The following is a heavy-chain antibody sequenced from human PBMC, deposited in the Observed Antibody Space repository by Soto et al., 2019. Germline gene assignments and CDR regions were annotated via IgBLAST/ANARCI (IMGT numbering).Heavy chain of an antibody. V-gene: IGHV1-2*02. Sequence: ASVKVSCKASGYTFTGYYMHWVRQAPGQGLEWMGWINPNSGGTNYAQKFQGRVTMTRDTSISTAYMELSRLRSDDTAVYYCASDGCEVGAIGNWFDPWGQGTLVTVSS. D-gene: IGHD1-26*01. CDR2: INPNSGGT. J-gene: IGHJ5*02. CDR3: ASDGCEVGAIGNWFDP. CDR1: GYTFTGYY.